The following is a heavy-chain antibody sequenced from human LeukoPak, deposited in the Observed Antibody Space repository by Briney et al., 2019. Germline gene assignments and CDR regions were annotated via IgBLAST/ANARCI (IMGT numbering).Heavy chain of an antibody. CDR3: AKDRLVVAPAAMTSNFDF. D-gene: IGHD2-2*01. CDR1: GFTFSSYA. J-gene: IGHJ4*02. CDR2: ISYDGRNT. Sequence: PGGSLRLSCAASGFTFSSYAMHWVRQAPGKGLEWVAVISYDGRNTYYADFVKGRFTISRDNSKNTLYLQMNSLKTEDTAVYYCAKDRLVVAPAAMTSNFDFWGQGTLVTVSS. V-gene: IGHV3-30*04.